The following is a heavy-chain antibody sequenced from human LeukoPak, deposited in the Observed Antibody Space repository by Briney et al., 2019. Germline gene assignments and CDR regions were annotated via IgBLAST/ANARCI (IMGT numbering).Heavy chain of an antibody. D-gene: IGHD4-17*01. V-gene: IGHV3-48*03. Sequence: PGRSLRLSCAASGFTFSSYEMNWVRQGPGKGLEWVSYISSSGTTIYYSDSVKGRFTISRDNAKNSLYLQMNSLRAEDTAIYYCARDLTTVTPGWGQGTLVTVSS. CDR3: ARDLTTVTPG. CDR2: ISSSGTTI. J-gene: IGHJ4*02. CDR1: GFTFSSYE.